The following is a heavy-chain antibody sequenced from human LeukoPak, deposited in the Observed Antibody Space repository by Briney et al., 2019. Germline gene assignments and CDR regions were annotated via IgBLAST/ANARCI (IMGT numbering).Heavy chain of an antibody. CDR2: ISSSSSYI. V-gene: IGHV3-21*01. Sequence: GGSLRLSCAPSGFTFSSYSMNWVRQAPGEGLEWVSSISSSSSYIYYADSVKGRFTISRDNAKNSLYLQMNSLGAEDTAVYYGAREILWFGELWFDPWGQGTLVTVSS. J-gene: IGHJ5*02. CDR1: GFTFSSYS. CDR3: AREILWFGELWFDP. D-gene: IGHD3-10*01.